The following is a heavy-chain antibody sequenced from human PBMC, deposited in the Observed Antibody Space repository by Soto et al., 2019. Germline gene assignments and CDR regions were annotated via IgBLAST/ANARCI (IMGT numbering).Heavy chain of an antibody. Sequence: GGSLRLSCAASGFTFSSYGMHWVRQAPGKGLEWVAVISYDGSNKYYADSVKGRFTISRDNSKNTLYLQMNSLRAEDTAVYYCARHNRAAAGTDYYGMDVWGQGTTVTVSS. CDR1: GFTFSSYG. V-gene: IGHV3-30*03. D-gene: IGHD6-13*01. CDR3: ARHNRAAAGTDYYGMDV. J-gene: IGHJ6*02. CDR2: ISYDGSNK.